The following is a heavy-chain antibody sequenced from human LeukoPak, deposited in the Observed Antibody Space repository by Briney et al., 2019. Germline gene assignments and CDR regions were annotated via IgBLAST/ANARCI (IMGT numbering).Heavy chain of an antibody. CDR1: GFTFSSYA. CDR2: ISGSGGST. V-gene: IGHV3-23*01. J-gene: IGHJ6*02. CDR3: AKLSSSSLYYYGMDV. Sequence: PGGSLRLSCAASGFTFSSYAMSWVRQAPGKGLERVSAISGSGGSTYYADSVKGRFTISRDNSKNTLYLQMNSLRAEDTAVYYCAKLSSSSLYYYGMDVWGQGTTVTVSS. D-gene: IGHD6-13*01.